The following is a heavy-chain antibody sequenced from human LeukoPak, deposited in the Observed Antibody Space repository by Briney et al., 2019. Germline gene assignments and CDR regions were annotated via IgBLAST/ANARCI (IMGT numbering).Heavy chain of an antibody. CDR3: ARDHPNKRTDY. CDR1: GFIFSDYS. D-gene: IGHD2/OR15-2a*01. Sequence: GGSLRLSCAAPGFIFSDYSMTWLRQAPGKGLEWVSYISLSGSSTYYADSVKGRFTISRDNAKNSLYLQMNSLRVEDTAIYYCARDHPNKRTDYWGQGTLVSVSS. CDR2: ISLSGSST. V-gene: IGHV3-11*04. J-gene: IGHJ4*02.